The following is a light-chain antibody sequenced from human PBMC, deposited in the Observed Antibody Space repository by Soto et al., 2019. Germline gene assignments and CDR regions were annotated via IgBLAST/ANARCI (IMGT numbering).Light chain of an antibody. J-gene: IGLJ3*02. Sequence: QSALTQPASVSGSPGQSITISCTGTSSDVGGYNYVSWYQQHPGKAPKLMIYEVSNRPSGVSTRFSGSKSGNKASLTISGLRAEAGADYYCSSYTSSSTRVFGGGTKLTVL. CDR3: SSYTSSSTRV. CDR1: SSDVGGYNY. V-gene: IGLV2-14*01. CDR2: EVS.